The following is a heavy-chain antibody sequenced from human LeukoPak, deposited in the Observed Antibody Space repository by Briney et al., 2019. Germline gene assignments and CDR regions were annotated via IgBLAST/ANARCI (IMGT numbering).Heavy chain of an antibody. Sequence: GGSLRLSCAASGFTFSSYGRHWVRQAPGKGLEWVAVISYDGSNKYYADSVKGRFTISRDNSKNTLYLQMNSLRAEDTAVYYCARPSSGYSYGYDFDYWGQGTLATVSS. CDR2: ISYDGSNK. D-gene: IGHD5-18*01. J-gene: IGHJ4*02. V-gene: IGHV3-30*03. CDR1: GFTFSSYG. CDR3: ARPSSGYSYGYDFDY.